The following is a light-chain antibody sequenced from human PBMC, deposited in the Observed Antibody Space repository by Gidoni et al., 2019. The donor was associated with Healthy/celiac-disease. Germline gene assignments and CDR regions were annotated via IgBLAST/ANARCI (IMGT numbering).Light chain of an antibody. CDR1: QSISSY. J-gene: IGKJ5*01. CDR3: QQSYSTPIT. CDR2: AAS. Sequence: DIQITQSPSSLSASVGDRVTITCRASQSISSYLNWYQQKPGKAPKLLIYAASSLQSGVPSRFSGSGSGTDFTLTISSMQPEDFETYYCQQSYSTPITFGQGKRLEIK. V-gene: IGKV1-39*01.